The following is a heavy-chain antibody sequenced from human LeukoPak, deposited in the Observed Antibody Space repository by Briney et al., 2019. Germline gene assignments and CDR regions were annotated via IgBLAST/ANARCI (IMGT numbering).Heavy chain of an antibody. D-gene: IGHD3-10*01. V-gene: IGHV3-74*01. CDR3: ASDIGD. CDR1: GFTLSSYW. Sequence: GGSLGLSCAASGFTLSSYWMHWVRQAPGKGLVWVSRISSDGSITTYADSVKGRFTISKDNAKNTLYLQMNSLRAEDTAVYYCASDIGDWGQGTLVTVSS. CDR2: ISSDGSIT. J-gene: IGHJ4*02.